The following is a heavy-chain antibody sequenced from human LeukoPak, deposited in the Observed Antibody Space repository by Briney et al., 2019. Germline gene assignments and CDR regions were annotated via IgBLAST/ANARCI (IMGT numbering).Heavy chain of an antibody. V-gene: IGHV3-11*01. J-gene: IGHJ4*02. CDR1: GFTFSDYY. CDR2: ISSSGSTI. CDR3: ARAATTVTTFFVSRRVFEAPDY. Sequence: GGSLRLSCAASGFTFSDYYMSWIRQAPGKGLEWVSYISSSGSTIYYADSVKGRFTISRDNAKNSLYLQMNSLRAEDTAVYYCARAATTVTTFFVSRRVFEAPDYWGQGTLVTVSS. D-gene: IGHD4-17*01.